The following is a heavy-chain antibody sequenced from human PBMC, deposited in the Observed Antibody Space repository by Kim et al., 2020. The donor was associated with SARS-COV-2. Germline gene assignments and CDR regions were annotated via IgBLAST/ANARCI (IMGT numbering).Heavy chain of an antibody. D-gene: IGHD3-3*01. CDR3: ARGGLTSGFDY. V-gene: IGHV3-23*01. J-gene: IGHJ4*02. CDR2: T. Sequence: THYAGSLMGRFTISRDSSRNTVFLQMNSLRADDTAVYYCARGGLTSGFDYWGQGTLVTVSS.